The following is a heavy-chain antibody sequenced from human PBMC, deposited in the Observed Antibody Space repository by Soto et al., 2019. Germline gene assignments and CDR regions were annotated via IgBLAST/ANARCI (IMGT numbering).Heavy chain of an antibody. D-gene: IGHD1-1*01. V-gene: IGHV4-4*07. CDR1: GASLNNFY. CDR2: IHASGNT. CDR3: ARRSYKESWFDP. J-gene: IGHJ5*02. Sequence: GTLYLTGSVSGASLNNFYWNGIRQTAGKGLKWIGRIHASGNTNYNASLKSRATLSVDTSKNPFSLKVRSVTAVDVAVYYYARRSYKESWFDPWGQGTMVTVSS.